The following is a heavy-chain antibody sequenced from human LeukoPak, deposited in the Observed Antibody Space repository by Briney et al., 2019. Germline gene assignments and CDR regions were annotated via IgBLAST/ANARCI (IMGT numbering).Heavy chain of an antibody. Sequence: GGSLRLSCAASGFTFSSYAMSWVRQAPGKGLEWVSAISGSGGSTYYADSVKGRFTISRDNSKNTLYLQMNSLRAEDTAVYYCAKDRGDIVVVVAASDAFDIWGQGQWSPSLQ. CDR1: GFTFSSYA. D-gene: IGHD2-15*01. CDR2: ISGSGGST. J-gene: IGHJ3*02. V-gene: IGHV3-23*01. CDR3: AKDRGDIVVVVAASDAFDI.